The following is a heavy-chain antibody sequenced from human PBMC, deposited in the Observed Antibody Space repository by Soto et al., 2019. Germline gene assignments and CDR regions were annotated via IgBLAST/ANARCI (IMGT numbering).Heavy chain of an antibody. Sequence: ASVKVSCKASGYTFTGYDMHWVRQAPGQGLEWMGWINPNSGGTNYAQKFQGWVTMTRDTSISTAYMELSRLRSDDTAVYYCARARGGYSYGDRWFYPWGQGTLVTVSS. J-gene: IGHJ5*02. CDR1: GYTFTGYD. CDR3: ARARGGYSYGDRWFYP. CDR2: INPNSGGT. D-gene: IGHD5-18*01. V-gene: IGHV1-2*04.